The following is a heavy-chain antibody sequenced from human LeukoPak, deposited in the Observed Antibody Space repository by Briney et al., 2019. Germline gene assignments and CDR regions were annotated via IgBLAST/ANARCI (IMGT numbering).Heavy chain of an antibody. Sequence: ASVKVSCKASGYTFTSYDFNWVRQATGQGLEWMGWMNPNTGSTGHAQKFQGRITMTRDTSISTAYMELSSLRSEDTAVYFCATGGIWDLLNYWGQGTLVTVSA. D-gene: IGHD1-26*01. CDR1: GYTFTSYD. J-gene: IGHJ4*02. CDR3: ATGGIWDLLNY. V-gene: IGHV1-8*01. CDR2: MNPNTGST.